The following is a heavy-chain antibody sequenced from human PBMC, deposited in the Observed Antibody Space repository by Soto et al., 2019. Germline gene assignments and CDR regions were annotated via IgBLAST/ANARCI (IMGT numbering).Heavy chain of an antibody. CDR2: IYSGGST. CDR3: ARDVYDSSGYYLEYFQH. V-gene: IGHV3-66*01. CDR1: GFTVSSNY. J-gene: IGHJ1*01. Sequence: GGSLRLSCAASGFTVSSNYMSWVRQAPGKGLEWVSVIYSGGSTYYADSVKGRFTISRDNSKNTLYLQMNSLRAEDTAVYYCARDVYDSSGYYLEYFQHWGQGTLVTVSS. D-gene: IGHD3-22*01.